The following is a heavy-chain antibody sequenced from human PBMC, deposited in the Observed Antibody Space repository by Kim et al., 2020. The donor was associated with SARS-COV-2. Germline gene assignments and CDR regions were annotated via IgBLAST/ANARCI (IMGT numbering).Heavy chain of an antibody. CDR2: IRSKANSYAT. Sequence: GGSLRLSCAASGFTLSGSTVHWVRQASGKGLEWVGRIRSKANSYATAYAASVKNRFTISRDDSKNTAYLQMNSLKTEDTAVYYCARVNPIAGGWYDAFDIWSQETMVTVSS. CDR1: GFTLSGST. D-gene: IGHD6-19*01. V-gene: IGHV3-73*01. CDR3: ARVNPIAGGWYDAFDI. J-gene: IGHJ3*02.